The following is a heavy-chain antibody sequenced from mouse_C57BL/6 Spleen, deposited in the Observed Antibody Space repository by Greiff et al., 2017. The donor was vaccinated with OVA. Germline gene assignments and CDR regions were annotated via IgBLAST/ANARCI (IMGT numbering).Heavy chain of an antibody. Sequence: QVQLQQSGAELVKPGASVKLSCKASGYTFTSYWITWVKQRPGQGLEWIGEIYPGSGSTYYNEKFKSKATLTVDTSSSTAYMQLSSLTSEDSAVYNCARLNWKDYAKDYWGQGTSVTVSS. CDR1: GYTFTSYW. CDR2: IYPGSGST. J-gene: IGHJ4*01. D-gene: IGHD4-1*01. V-gene: IGHV1-55*01. CDR3: ARLNWKDYAKDY.